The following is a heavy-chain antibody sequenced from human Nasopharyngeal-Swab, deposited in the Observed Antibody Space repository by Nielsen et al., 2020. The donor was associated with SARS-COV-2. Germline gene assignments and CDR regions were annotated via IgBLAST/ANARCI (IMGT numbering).Heavy chain of an antibody. V-gene: IGHV3-20*04. CDR3: AREEAYDGGNDYSYYYCGMDV. D-gene: IGHD5-12*01. Sequence: GESLKISCAASGFTFDDYGMSWVRQAPGKGLEWVSGINWNGGSTGYADSVKGRFTISRDNAKNSLYLQMNSLRAEDTALYYCAREEAYDGGNDYSYYYCGMDVWGQGTTVTVSS. J-gene: IGHJ6*02. CDR1: GFTFDDYG. CDR2: INWNGGST.